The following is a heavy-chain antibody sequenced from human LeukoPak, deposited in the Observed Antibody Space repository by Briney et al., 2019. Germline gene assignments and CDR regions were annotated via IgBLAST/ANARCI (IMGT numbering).Heavy chain of an antibody. J-gene: IGHJ4*02. CDR3: ARGEDYGGNVGY. Sequence: ASVKVSCKASGGTFSSYAISWVRQAPGQGLEWMGRIIPILGIANYAQKFQGRVTITADKSTSTAYMELSSLRSEDTAVYYCARGEDYGGNVGYWGQGTLVTVSS. V-gene: IGHV1-69*04. CDR1: GGTFSSYA. CDR2: IIPILGIA. D-gene: IGHD4-23*01.